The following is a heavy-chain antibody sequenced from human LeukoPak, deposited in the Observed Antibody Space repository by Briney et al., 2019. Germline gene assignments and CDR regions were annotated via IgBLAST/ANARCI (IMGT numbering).Heavy chain of an antibody. D-gene: IGHD2-15*01. Sequence: SETLSLTCTVSGYSISSGYYWGWVRQPPGKGLEWIGNIYYSGSTNYNPSLMSRVAISVETSKNQFSLKLSSVTAADTAVYYCARLYCSATCYLWRYYFDFWGQGTLVTVSS. CDR3: ARLYCSATCYLWRYYFDF. J-gene: IGHJ4*02. CDR1: GYSISSGYY. CDR2: IYYSGST. V-gene: IGHV4-38-2*02.